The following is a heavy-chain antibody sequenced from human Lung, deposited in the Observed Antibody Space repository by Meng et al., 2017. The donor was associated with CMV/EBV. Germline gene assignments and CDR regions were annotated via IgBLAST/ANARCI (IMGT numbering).Heavy chain of an antibody. Sequence: GESLKISCAASGFTFSSYGMHWVRQAPGKGLEWVAFIWYAGSNIYYADSVKGRFTISRDNSKNTLYLQMNSLRTDDTAVYYCAKDCGIVVVPAAIRAYGMDDWGQGXPVTVSS. D-gene: IGHD2-2*02. CDR3: AKDCGIVVVPAAIRAYGMDD. CDR2: IWYAGSNI. CDR1: GFTFSSYG. V-gene: IGHV3-30*02. J-gene: IGHJ6*02.